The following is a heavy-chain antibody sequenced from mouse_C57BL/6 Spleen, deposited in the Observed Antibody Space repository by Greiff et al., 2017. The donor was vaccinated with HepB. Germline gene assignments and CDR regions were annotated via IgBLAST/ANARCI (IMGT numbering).Heavy chain of an antibody. CDR3: ATDVRQSLGAWFAY. CDR1: GYTFTSYW. V-gene: IGHV1-72*01. Sequence: QVQLQQPGAELVKPGASVKLSCKASGYTFTSYWMHWVKQRPGRGLEWIGRIDPNSGGTKYNEKFKSKATLTVDKPSSTAYMQLSSLTSEDSAVYYCATDVRQSLGAWFAYWGQGTLVTVSA. CDR2: IDPNSGGT. J-gene: IGHJ3*01. D-gene: IGHD1-1*01.